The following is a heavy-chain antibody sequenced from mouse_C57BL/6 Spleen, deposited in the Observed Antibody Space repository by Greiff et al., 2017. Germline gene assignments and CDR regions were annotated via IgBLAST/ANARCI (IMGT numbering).Heavy chain of an antibody. CDR1: GFTFSSYA. D-gene: IGHD2-3*01. CDR3: TREKIYDGWVRPFDY. J-gene: IGHJ2*01. V-gene: IGHV5-9-1*02. CDR2: ISSGGDYI. Sequence: EVQVVESGEGLVKPGGSLKLSCAASGFTFSSYAMSWVRQTPEKRLEWVAYISSGGDYIYYADTVKGRFTISRDNARNTLYLQMSSLKSEDTAMYYCTREKIYDGWVRPFDYWGQGTTLTVSS.